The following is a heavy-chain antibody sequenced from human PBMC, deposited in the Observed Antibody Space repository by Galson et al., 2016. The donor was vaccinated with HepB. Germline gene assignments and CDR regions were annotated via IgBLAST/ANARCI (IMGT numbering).Heavy chain of an antibody. Sequence: SETLSLTCTVSGGSISTYYWSLIRQPPGKGLEWIGYVYYSGSTRYNPSLKSRVTISVDTSKNHFSLKLTSVTAADTAVYDCARDSSIWFRGAFDIWGQGTMVTVSS. CDR3: ARDSSIWFRGAFDI. CDR2: VYYSGST. CDR1: GGSISTYY. V-gene: IGHV4-59*01. D-gene: IGHD6-13*01. J-gene: IGHJ3*02.